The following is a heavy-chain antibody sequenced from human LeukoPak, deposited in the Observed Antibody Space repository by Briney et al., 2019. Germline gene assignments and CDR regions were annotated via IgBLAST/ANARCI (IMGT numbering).Heavy chain of an antibody. CDR3: AKHLGWGPSGSNWFDP. V-gene: IGHV3-23*01. CDR1: GFTFSAYA. D-gene: IGHD6-25*01. CDR2: ISASGSST. J-gene: IGHJ5*02. Sequence: GGSLRLSCVASGFTFSAYAMSWVRQAPGKGLEWVSGISASGSSTYYADSVEGRFTISRDNSKNTLYLQMNSLRAEDTAVYYCAKHLGWGPSGSNWFDPWGQGTLVTASS.